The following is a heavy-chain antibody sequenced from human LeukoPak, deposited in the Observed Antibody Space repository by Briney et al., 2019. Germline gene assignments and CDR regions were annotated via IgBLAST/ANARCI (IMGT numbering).Heavy chain of an antibody. CDR2: INGDGSIT. J-gene: IGHJ5*02. V-gene: IGHV3-74*01. CDR3: ARVIRWFDA. Sequence: PGGSLRLSCAASGFTLSNYWMHWVRHAPGKGLVWVSRINGDGSITTYADSVKGRFTISRDNAKNTLYLKMNSLRAEDTAVYYCARVIRWFDAWGQGTLVTVSS. CDR1: GFTLSNYW.